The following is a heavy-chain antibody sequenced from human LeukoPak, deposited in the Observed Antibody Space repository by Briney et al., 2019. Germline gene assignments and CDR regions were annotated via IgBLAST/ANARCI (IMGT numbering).Heavy chain of an antibody. CDR3: AREFEGWGSYKGHAFDI. CDR2: IIPIFGTA. CDR1: GGTFSSYA. Sequence: SVKVSCKSSGGTFSSYAISWVRQAPGQGLEWMGGIIPIFGTANYAQKFQGRVTITADESTSTAYMELSSLRSEDTAVYYCAREFEGWGSYKGHAFDIWGQGTMVTVSS. J-gene: IGHJ3*02. V-gene: IGHV1-69*13. D-gene: IGHD3-16*01.